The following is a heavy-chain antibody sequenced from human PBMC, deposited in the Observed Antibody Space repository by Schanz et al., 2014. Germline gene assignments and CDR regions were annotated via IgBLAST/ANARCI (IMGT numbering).Heavy chain of an antibody. CDR2: IIPVLAIA. CDR3: ARAPTAYCSDTSCLGTPFDY. CDR1: GGTFSSFG. D-gene: IGHD2-2*01. Sequence: QVQLVQSGAEVKKPGSSVKVSCTASGGTFSSFGINWVRQAPGQGLEWMGRIIPVLAIADYAQKFQGRVTITRNTSMSTVYMELSSLRSEDTAVYYCARAPTAYCSDTSCLGTPFDYWGQGTLVTVSS. V-gene: IGHV1-69*02. J-gene: IGHJ4*02.